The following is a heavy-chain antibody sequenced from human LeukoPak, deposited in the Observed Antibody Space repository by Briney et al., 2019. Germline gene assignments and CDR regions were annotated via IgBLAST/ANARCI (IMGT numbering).Heavy chain of an antibody. D-gene: IGHD3-22*01. V-gene: IGHV3-7*01. CDR1: GFTFSSYW. J-gene: IGHJ4*02. Sequence: PGGSLRLSCAASGFTFSSYWMTWVRQAPGKGLEWVANIREDGRDKNYVDSVKGRFTISRDNSKNTLYLQMNSLRAEDTAVYYCARELYYLDHYYDSTGLITSIDFWGQGTLVTVSS. CDR3: ARELYYLDHYYDSTGLITSIDF. CDR2: IREDGRDK.